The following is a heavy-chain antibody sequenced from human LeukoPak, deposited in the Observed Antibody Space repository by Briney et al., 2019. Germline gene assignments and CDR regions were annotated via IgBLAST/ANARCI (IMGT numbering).Heavy chain of an antibody. Sequence: PGGSLRLSCAASGFTFSSYSMNWVRQAPGKGLEWVSSISSSSSYIYYADSVKGRFTISRDNAKNPLYLQMNSLRAEDTAVYYCARVSDGAFDYWGQGTLVTVSS. V-gene: IGHV3-21*01. D-gene: IGHD1-26*01. CDR2: ISSSSSYI. CDR1: GFTFSSYS. CDR3: ARVSDGAFDY. J-gene: IGHJ4*02.